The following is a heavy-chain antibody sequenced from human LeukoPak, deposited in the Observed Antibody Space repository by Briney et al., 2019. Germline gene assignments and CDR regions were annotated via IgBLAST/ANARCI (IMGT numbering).Heavy chain of an antibody. V-gene: IGHV4-38-2*02. D-gene: IGHD3-22*01. CDR1: GYSISSGYY. Sequence: PSETLSLTCTVSGYSISSGYYWGWIRQPPGKGLEWIGSIYHSGGTYYNPSLKSRVTISVDTSENQFSLKLSSVTAADTAVYYCARDHYYYDSSGFERRFDPWGQGTLVTVSS. CDR3: ARDHYYYDSSGFERRFDP. J-gene: IGHJ5*02. CDR2: IYHSGGT.